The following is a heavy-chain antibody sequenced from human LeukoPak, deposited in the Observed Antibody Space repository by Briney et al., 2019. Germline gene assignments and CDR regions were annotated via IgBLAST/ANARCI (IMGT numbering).Heavy chain of an antibody. CDR2: INHRGST. Sequence: SETLSLTCAVYGGSFSDYYWNWIRQPPGKGLEWIGEINHRGSTNYNPSLKSRITMSLDTSKNQFSLKLASVTAADTAVYYCARVSDPYYGSGSFHFDYWGQGTLVTVSS. V-gene: IGHV4-34*01. CDR1: GGSFSDYY. J-gene: IGHJ4*02. D-gene: IGHD3-10*01. CDR3: ARVSDPYYGSGSFHFDY.